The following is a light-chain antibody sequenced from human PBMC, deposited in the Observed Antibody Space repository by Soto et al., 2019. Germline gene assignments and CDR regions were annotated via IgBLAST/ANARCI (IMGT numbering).Light chain of an antibody. CDR2: DAS. CDR3: QQYNDYFQT. J-gene: IGKJ1*01. Sequence: DIQMTHSPSSVSASVGDRVTITFQASQGISRSLAWYQQKPGKAPKLLXYDASSLESGVPSRFSGSGSGTEYTLTISSLQTEDSATYYCQQYNDYFQTFGQGTKVDIK. V-gene: IGKV1-5*01. CDR1: QGISRS.